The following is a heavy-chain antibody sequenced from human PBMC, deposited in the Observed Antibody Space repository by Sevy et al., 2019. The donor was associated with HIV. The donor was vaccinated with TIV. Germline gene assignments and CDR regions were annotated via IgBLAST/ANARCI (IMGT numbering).Heavy chain of an antibody. CDR3: ARAAPAYGDYGHAFDI. CDR1: GFTFSSYS. D-gene: IGHD4-17*01. J-gene: IGHJ3*02. Sequence: GGSLRLSCAASGFTFSSYSMNWVRRAPGKGLEWVSSISSSSSYIDYADSVKDRFTISRDNAKNSLYLQMNSLRAEDTAVYYCARAAPAYGDYGHAFDIWGQGTMVTVSS. V-gene: IGHV3-21*01. CDR2: ISSSSSYI.